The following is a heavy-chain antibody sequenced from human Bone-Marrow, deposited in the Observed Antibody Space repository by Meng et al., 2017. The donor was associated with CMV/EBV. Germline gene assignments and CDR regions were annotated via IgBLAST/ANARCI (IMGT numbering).Heavy chain of an antibody. CDR1: GFTFSSYA. J-gene: IGHJ4*02. CDR3: ARGYSSSSRFLFNY. CDR2: IYSGGST. V-gene: IGHV3-53*01. Sequence: GGSLRLSCAASGFTFSSYAMSWVRQAPGKGLEWVSVIYSGGSTYYADSVKGRFTISRDNSKNTLYLQMNSLRAEDTAVYYCARGYSSSSRFLFNYWGQGTLVTVSS. D-gene: IGHD6-6*01.